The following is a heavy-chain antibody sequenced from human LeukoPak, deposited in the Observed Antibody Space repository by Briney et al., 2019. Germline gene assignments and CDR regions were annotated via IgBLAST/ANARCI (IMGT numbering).Heavy chain of an antibody. V-gene: IGHV4-31*03. CDR1: GGSISSGGYY. CDR2: IYYSGST. CDR3: ARETPRQYDFWSGAFDY. J-gene: IGHJ4*02. Sequence: PSQTLSLTCTVSGGSISSGGYYWSWIRQHPGKGLEWIGYIYYSGSTYYNPSLKSRVTISVDTSKNQFSLKLSSVTAADTAVYYCARETPRQYDFWSGAFDYWGQGTLVTVSS. D-gene: IGHD3-3*01.